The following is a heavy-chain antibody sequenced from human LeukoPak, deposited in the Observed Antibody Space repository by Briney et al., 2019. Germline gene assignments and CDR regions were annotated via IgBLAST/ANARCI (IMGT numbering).Heavy chain of an antibody. D-gene: IGHD3-10*01. Sequence: GGSLRLSCAVSGFTFSSYSMNWVRQAPGKGLEWVSSISSSSSYIYYADSVKGRFTISRDNAKNSLYLQMNSLRAEDTAVYYCARVTMVRGVFCDYWGQGTLVTVSS. J-gene: IGHJ4*02. V-gene: IGHV3-21*01. CDR3: ARVTMVRGVFCDY. CDR1: GFTFSSYS. CDR2: ISSSSSYI.